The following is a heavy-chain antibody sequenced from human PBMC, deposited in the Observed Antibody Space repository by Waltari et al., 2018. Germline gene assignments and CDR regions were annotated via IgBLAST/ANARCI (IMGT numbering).Heavy chain of an antibody. Sequence: QVQLQESGPGLVKPSETLSLTCAVSGYSISSGYYWGWIRQPPGKGLEWIGSIYHSGSTYYNPSLKSRVTISVDTSKNQFALKLSSVTAADTAVYYCASTASRGAFDIWGQGTMVTVSS. CDR1: GYSISSGYY. CDR3: ASTASRGAFDI. J-gene: IGHJ3*02. V-gene: IGHV4-38-2*01. CDR2: IYHSGST. D-gene: IGHD3-10*01.